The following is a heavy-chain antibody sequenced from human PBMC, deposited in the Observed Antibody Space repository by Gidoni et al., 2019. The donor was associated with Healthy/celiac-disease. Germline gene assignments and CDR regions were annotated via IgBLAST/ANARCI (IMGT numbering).Heavy chain of an antibody. CDR2: INHSGST. CDR1: GGSFSGYY. D-gene: IGHD6-13*01. V-gene: IGHV4-34*01. Sequence: QVQLQQWGAGLLKPSETLSLTCAVYGGSFSGYYWSWIRQPPGKGLEWIGEINHSGSTNYNPSLKSRVTISVDTSKNQFPLKLSSVTAADTAVYYCARGKRQLVPRGNNWFDPWGQGTLVTVSS. CDR3: ARGKRQLVPRGNNWFDP. J-gene: IGHJ5*02.